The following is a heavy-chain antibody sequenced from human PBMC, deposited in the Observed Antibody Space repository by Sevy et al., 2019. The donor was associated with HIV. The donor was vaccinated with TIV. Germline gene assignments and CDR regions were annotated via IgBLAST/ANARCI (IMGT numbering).Heavy chain of an antibody. CDR3: ASGRGYFDWLVAFDI. V-gene: IGHV3-11*01. CDR1: GFTFSDYY. D-gene: IGHD3-9*01. CDR2: ISSSGSTI. J-gene: IGHJ3*02. Sequence: GGSLRLSCAASGFTFSDYYMSWIRQAPGKGLEWVSYISSSGSTIYYADSVKGRFTISMDNAKNSLYLQMNSLRAEDTAVYYCASGRGYFDWLVAFDIWGQGTMVTVSS.